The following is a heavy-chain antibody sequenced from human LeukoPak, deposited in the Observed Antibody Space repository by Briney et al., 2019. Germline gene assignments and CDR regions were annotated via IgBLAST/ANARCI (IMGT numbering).Heavy chain of an antibody. V-gene: IGHV3-74*01. CDR2: INSDGSST. CDR3: ARDPKGYNFDY. Sequence: GGSLRLSCAASGFTFSSYWMHWVRHAPGKGLVWVSRINSDGSSTSYADSVRGRFTISRDNAKNTLYLQMNSLRAEDTAVYYCARDPKGYNFDYWGQGTLVTVSS. J-gene: IGHJ4*02. CDR1: GFTFSSYW. D-gene: IGHD3-16*02.